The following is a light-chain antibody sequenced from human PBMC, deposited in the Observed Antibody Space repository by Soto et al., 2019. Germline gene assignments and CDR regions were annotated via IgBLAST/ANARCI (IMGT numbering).Light chain of an antibody. CDR2: YDS. Sequence: SYELTQPPSVSVAPGKTARITCGGNNIGSKSVHWYQQKPGQAPVLVIYYDSDRPSGIPERFSGSNSGNTATLTISRVEAGDEADYYCHVWDSSSDHSVFGGGTKLTVL. CDR3: HVWDSSSDHSV. J-gene: IGLJ2*01. V-gene: IGLV3-21*04. CDR1: NIGSKS.